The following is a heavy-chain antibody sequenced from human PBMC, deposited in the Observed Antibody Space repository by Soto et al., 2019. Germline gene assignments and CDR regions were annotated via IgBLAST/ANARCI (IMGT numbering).Heavy chain of an antibody. CDR3: TLYDFCSGGQMRDV. D-gene: IGHD3-3*01. CDR1: GYTLTLYG. V-gene: IGHV1-18*04. CDR2: ISAYHGNT. Sequence: ASVEVSCKASGYTLTLYGISWVLQAPGQGLEWLGWISAYHGNTYYAQKLQVRVTMTTDTSTSTAYMDMRSLRSDDTAVYYCTLYDFCSGGQMRDVWGEGTTVTVS. J-gene: IGHJ6*02.